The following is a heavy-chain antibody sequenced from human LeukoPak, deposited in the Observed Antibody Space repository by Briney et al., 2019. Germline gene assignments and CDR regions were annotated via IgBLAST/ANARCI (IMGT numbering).Heavy chain of an antibody. CDR2: IYSTGGT. Sequence: SETLSLTCTVSGGSISSYYWSWIRQPAGKGLEWIGRIYSTGGTNYNPSLKSRVTMSVDTSKNQFSLRLRSVTAADTAVYYWARQIASAGTAGLDFWGRGALVTVSS. D-gene: IGHD6-13*01. J-gene: IGHJ4*02. CDR1: GGSISSYY. V-gene: IGHV4-4*07. CDR3: ARQIASAGTAGLDF.